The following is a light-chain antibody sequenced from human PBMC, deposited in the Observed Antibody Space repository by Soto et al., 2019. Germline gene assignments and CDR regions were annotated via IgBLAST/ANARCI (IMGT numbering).Light chain of an antibody. J-gene: IGKJ4*01. CDR2: DAS. Sequence: EIEVTQSPATLSLSPGERATLSCRTSQSVVSYLAWYQKKPGQAPRLLIYDASTRATGLPARFSGGGSVRYVTLTISSLEPEDFAVYYCQQRSDWPPLTVGGGPKVEI. V-gene: IGKV3-11*02. CDR3: QQRSDWPPLT. CDR1: QSVVSY.